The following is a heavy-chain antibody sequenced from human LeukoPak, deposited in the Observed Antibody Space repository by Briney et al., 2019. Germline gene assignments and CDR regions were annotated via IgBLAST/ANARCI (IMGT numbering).Heavy chain of an antibody. CDR1: GGSISTSNYY. V-gene: IGHV4-39*07. D-gene: IGHD4-17*01. J-gene: IGHJ4*02. Sequence: SETLSLTCTVSGGSISTSNYYWGWIRQPPGKGLEWIGNIFYSGSTYYSPSLKSRVTISLDTSRNQFSLKLNSVTAADTAVYYCAKDFAVTTSYFDYWGQGTLVTVSS. CDR2: IFYSGST. CDR3: AKDFAVTTSYFDY.